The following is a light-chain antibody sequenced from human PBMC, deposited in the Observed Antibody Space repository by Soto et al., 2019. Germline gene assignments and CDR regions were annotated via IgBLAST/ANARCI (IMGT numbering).Light chain of an antibody. V-gene: IGKV3-15*01. J-gene: IGKJ5*01. CDR3: QQYNNWS. CDR2: AAS. CDR1: QSVSSN. Sequence: EIVMTQSPATLSVSPGERATLSCRASQSVSSNLAWYQQKPGQAPRLLIYAASTRATDIPARFSGSGSGTEFTLTISSLQSEDFAIYFCQQYNNWSFGQGTRLEIK.